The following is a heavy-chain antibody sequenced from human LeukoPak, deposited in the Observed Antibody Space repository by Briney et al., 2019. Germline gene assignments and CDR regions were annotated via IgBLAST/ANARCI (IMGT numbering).Heavy chain of an antibody. Sequence: GGSLRLSCAASGFTFSSFGMNWVRQAPGKGLEWVSYISSSSSTIYYADSVKGRFTISRDNSKNTLYLQMNSLRTEDTAVYFCAKDRSRQQMWGTIKKWFDPWGQGTLVSVSS. V-gene: IGHV3-48*01. CDR3: AKDRSRQQMWGTIKKWFDP. CDR1: GFTFSSFG. J-gene: IGHJ5*02. CDR2: ISSSSSTI. D-gene: IGHD5-24*01.